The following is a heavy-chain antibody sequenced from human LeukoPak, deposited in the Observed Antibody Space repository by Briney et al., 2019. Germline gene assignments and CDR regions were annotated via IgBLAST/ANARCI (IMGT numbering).Heavy chain of an antibody. D-gene: IGHD2-15*01. V-gene: IGHV4-59*08. J-gene: IGHJ3*01. CDR2: IPSTGST. CDR3: ARYHCPGGICDGFDV. Sequence: PSETLSLTCAVAGGSVSGHFWSWIRQPPGKGLEWIGFIPSTGSTNYNPSLRSRVTMSIDTSTNQFSLKLTSVIAADTALFYCARYHCPGGICDGFDVWGQGTMVTVSS. CDR1: GGSVSGHF.